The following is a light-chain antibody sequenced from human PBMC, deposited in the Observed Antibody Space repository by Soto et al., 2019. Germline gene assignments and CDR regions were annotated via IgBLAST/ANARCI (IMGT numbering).Light chain of an antibody. CDR2: DAS. V-gene: IGKV1-33*01. CDR1: QDLRNY. CDR3: QQYDNLPPL. J-gene: IGKJ4*01. Sequence: DIQMTQSPSSLSASVGDRVTITCQASQDLRNYLNWYQQKPGKAPKLLIYDASNLETGVPSRFSGSGSGTDFTLTISSLQPEDIATYYCQQYDNLPPLFGGGTKVEIK.